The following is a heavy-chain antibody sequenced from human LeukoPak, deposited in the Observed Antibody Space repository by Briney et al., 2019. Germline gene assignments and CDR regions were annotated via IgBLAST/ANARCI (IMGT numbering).Heavy chain of an antibody. CDR3: AKGLRSDY. V-gene: IGHV1-8*01. J-gene: IGHJ4*02. CDR1: GYTFSNYD. CDR2: MNPNSGKR. Sequence: ASVKVSCKASGYTFSNYDINWVRQATGQGLEWMGWMNPNSGKRVYAQKFQGRVTMTSNSSLNTAYMELTSLTSDDTAVYYCAKGLRSDYWGQGTLVTVSS. D-gene: IGHD3-16*02.